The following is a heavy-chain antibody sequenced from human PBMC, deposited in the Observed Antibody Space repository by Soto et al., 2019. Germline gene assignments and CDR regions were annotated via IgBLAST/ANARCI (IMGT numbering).Heavy chain of an antibody. CDR1: GFPFTNYW. V-gene: IGHV3-23*01. Sequence: PGGSLRLSCAVSGFPFTNYWMSWVRQAPGKGLEWVSGISGSGGSTYYADSVRGRFTFSRDNSKNTLYLQMNSLRAEDTAVYYCARVIQDIVVVPAAMMFDYWGQGTLVTVSS. D-gene: IGHD2-2*01. J-gene: IGHJ4*02. CDR3: ARVIQDIVVVPAAMMFDY. CDR2: ISGSGGST.